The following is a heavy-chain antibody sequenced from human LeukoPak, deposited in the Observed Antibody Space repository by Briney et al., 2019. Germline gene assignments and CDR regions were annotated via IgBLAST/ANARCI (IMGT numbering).Heavy chain of an antibody. D-gene: IGHD6-6*01. V-gene: IGHV3-21*01. J-gene: IGHJ4*02. CDR2: ISSSSSYI. CDR1: GFTFSSYS. Sequence: NPGGSLRLSCAASGFTFSSYSMNWVRQAPGKGLEWVSSISSSSSYIYYADSVKGRFTISRDNAKNSLYLQMNSLRAEDTAVYYCARKGTASYSSSCLRCDYFDYWGQGTLVTVSS. CDR3: ARKGTASYSSSCLRCDYFDY.